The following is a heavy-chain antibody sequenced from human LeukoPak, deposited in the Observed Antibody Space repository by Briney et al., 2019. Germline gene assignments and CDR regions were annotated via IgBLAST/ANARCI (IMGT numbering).Heavy chain of an antibody. CDR1: GGTFSSYA. V-gene: IGHV1-69*04. CDR3: ARADLGRPVGHCSGGSCYSDSSWFDP. Sequence: SVKVSCKASGGTFSSYAISWVRQAPGQGLEWMGRIIPIFGIANYAQKFQGRVTITADKSTSTAYMELSSLRSEDTAVYYCARADLGRPVGHCSGGSCYSDSSWFDPWGQGTLVTVSS. CDR2: IIPIFGIA. J-gene: IGHJ5*02. D-gene: IGHD2-15*01.